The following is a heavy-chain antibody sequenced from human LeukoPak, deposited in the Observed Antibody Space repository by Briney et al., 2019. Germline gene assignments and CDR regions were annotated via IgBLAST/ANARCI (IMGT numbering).Heavy chain of an antibody. V-gene: IGHV1-46*04. J-gene: IGHJ5*02. D-gene: IGHD2-21*02. Sequence: ASVKVSCKTSGYTFTSYDVHWVRQAPGQGLEWMGIIEPISGSTTYAHKLEDSITMTRDTSTTTVFLELSSLSSEDTAIYFCARHGGDYPDTRGQGTLVTVSS. CDR2: IEPISGST. CDR1: GYTFTSYD. CDR3: ARHGGDYPDT.